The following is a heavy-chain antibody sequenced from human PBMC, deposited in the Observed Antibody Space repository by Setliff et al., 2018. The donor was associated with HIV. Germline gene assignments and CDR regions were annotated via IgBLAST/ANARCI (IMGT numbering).Heavy chain of an antibody. J-gene: IGHJ5*02. CDR3: ARVGDYGSGGWFDP. V-gene: IGHV4-39*07. CDR1: GGSISSSNYY. CDR2: IYYSGST. D-gene: IGHD3-10*01. Sequence: SETLSLTCTVSGGSISSSNYYWGWIRQPPGKGLEWIGSIYYSGSTYYNPSLKSRVTISVDTSKDQFSLKLSSVTAADTAVYYCARVGDYGSGGWFDPWGQGTLVTVSS.